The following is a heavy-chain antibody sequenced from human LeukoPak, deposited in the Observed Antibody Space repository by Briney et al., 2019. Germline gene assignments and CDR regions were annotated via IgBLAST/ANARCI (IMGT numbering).Heavy chain of an antibody. CDR1: GGSINSNNYY. V-gene: IGHV4-39*01. D-gene: IGHD3-3*01. CDR2: IYSSGSA. Sequence: SETLSLTCPVSGGSINSNNYYWGWIRQPPGKGLEWIGSIYSSGSAYYNPSLKSRVTISVDTSKNQFSLRLSSVTAADTAVYYCQSRYLEWLLEYWGQGTLVTVSS. CDR3: QSRYLEWLLEY. J-gene: IGHJ4*02.